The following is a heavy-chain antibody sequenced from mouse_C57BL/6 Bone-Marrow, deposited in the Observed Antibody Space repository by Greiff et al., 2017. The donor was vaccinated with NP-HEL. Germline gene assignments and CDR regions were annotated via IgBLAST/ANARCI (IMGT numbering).Heavy chain of an antibody. D-gene: IGHD4-1*01. CDR2: IDPSDSYT. V-gene: IGHV1-59*01. Sequence: QVQLQQPGAELVRPGTSVKLSCKASGYTFTSYWMHWVKQRPGQGLEWIGVIDPSDSYTNYNQKFKGKATLTVDTSSSTAYMQLSSLTSEDSAVYYCGRSLTNWDGFAYWGQGTLVTVSA. J-gene: IGHJ3*01. CDR3: GRSLTNWDGFAY. CDR1: GYTFTSYW.